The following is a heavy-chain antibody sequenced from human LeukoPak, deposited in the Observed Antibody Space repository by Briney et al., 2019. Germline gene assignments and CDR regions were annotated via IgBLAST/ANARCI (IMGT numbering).Heavy chain of an antibody. J-gene: IGHJ4*02. CDR3: ATGYSSSCLDY. CDR1: GGSVSSGSYY. V-gene: IGHV4-61*01. CDR2: IYYSGST. D-gene: IGHD6-13*01. Sequence: PSETLSLTCTVSGGSVSSGSYYWSWIRQPPGKGLEWIGYIYYSGSTNYNPSLKSRVTISVDTSKNQFPLKLSSVTAADTAVYYCATGYSSSCLDYWGQGTLVTVSS.